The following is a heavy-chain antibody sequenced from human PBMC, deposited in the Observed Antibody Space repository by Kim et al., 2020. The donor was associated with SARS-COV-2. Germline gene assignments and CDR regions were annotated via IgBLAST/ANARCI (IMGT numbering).Heavy chain of an antibody. Sequence: TYYSDPVKGRFTISRDNSKNTLYLQMNSLRAEDTAVYYCARGGGRDAFDIWGQGTMVTVSS. CDR2: T. CDR3: ARGGGRDAFDI. D-gene: IGHD3-16*01. V-gene: IGHV3-53*01. J-gene: IGHJ3*02.